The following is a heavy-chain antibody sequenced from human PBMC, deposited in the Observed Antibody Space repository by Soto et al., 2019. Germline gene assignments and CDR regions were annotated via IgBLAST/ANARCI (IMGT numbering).Heavy chain of an antibody. CDR2: ISAYNGNT. J-gene: IGHJ4*02. D-gene: IGHD3-22*01. CDR3: ARAAYYYDSSGYYPGDY. V-gene: IGHV1-18*01. Sequence: ASVKVSCKASGYTFTSYGISWVRQAPGQGLEWMGWISAYNGNTNYAQKLQGRVTMTRDTSISTVYMDLSRLRSEDTAVYYCARAAYYYDSSGYYPGDYWGQGSLVTVSS. CDR1: GYTFTSYG.